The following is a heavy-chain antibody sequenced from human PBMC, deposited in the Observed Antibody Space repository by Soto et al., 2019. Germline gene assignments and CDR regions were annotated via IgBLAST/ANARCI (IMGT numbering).Heavy chain of an antibody. J-gene: IGHJ4*02. CDR1: WFTFDNHA. V-gene: IGHV3-23*01. CDR3: AKDTVVTS. Sequence: GGSLRLSCGASWFTFDNHAMRWVRQAPGKGLEWVSAISGNAVATYYADSVNGRFTISRDNSKNTLYLQMNSLRAEDTAVYYCAKDTVVTSWGQGTLVTVSS. CDR2: ISGNAVAT. D-gene: IGHD2-15*01.